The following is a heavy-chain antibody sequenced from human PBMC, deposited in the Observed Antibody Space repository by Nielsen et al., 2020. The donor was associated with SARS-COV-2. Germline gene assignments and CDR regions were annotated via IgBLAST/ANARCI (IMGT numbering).Heavy chain of an antibody. V-gene: IGHV3-23*01. CDR2: ISGSGGST. Sequence: VRQAPGKGLEWVSAISGSGGSTYYADSVKGRFTISRDNSKNTLYLQMNSLRAEDTAVYYCAKEVRDTATSYYYYYNMDVWGKGTTVTVSS. D-gene: IGHD5-18*01. J-gene: IGHJ6*03. CDR3: AKEVRDTATSYYYYYNMDV.